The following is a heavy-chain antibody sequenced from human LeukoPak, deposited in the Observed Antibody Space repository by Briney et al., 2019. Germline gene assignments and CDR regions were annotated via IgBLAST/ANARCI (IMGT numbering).Heavy chain of an antibody. CDR1: GFTFNSYG. V-gene: IGHV3-30*18. D-gene: IGHD5-24*01. CDR2: ISYDGSNK. CDR3: AKMAPTDAFDI. Sequence: GGSLRLSCAASGFTFNSYGMHWVRQAPGKGLEWVAVISYDGSNKYYADSVKGRFTISRDNSKNTLYLQMNSLRAEDTAVYYCAKMAPTDAFDIWGQGTMVTVSS. J-gene: IGHJ3*02.